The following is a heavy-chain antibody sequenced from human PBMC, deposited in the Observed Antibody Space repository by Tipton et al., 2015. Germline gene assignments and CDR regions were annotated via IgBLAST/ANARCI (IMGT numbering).Heavy chain of an antibody. CDR2: IYYSGST. J-gene: IGHJ3*02. V-gene: IGHV4-59*01. CDR1: GGSMNYFY. Sequence: LRLSCTVSGGSMNYFYWSWIRQPPGKGLEWIGYIYYSGSTNYNPSLKSRVTISVDTSKIQFSLKLNSVTAADTAVYYCARQTYGYCTSSNCYNGAFDIWGQGTVVTVSS. CDR3: ARQTYGYCTSSNCYNGAFDI. D-gene: IGHD2-2*02.